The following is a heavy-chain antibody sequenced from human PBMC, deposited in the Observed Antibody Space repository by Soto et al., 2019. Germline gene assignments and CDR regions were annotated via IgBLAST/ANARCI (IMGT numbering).Heavy chain of an antibody. CDR2: ISAYNGNT. CDR1: GYTFTSYG. CDR3: PRSPTGIAAAGTYNWFDP. Sequence: QVQLVQSGAEVKKPGASVKVSCKASGYTFTSYGITWVRQAPGQGLEWMGWISAYNGNTNYAQKLQGRVTMTTDTSTSTAYMELRSLRADDTAVYYCPRSPTGIAAAGTYNWFDPCGQGTLVTVSS. D-gene: IGHD6-13*01. V-gene: IGHV1-18*01. J-gene: IGHJ5*02.